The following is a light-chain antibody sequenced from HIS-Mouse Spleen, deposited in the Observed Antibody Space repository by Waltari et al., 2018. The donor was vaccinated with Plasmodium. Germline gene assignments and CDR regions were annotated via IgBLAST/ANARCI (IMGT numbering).Light chain of an antibody. CDR1: NIGSKN. J-gene: IGLJ3*02. CDR2: RDS. V-gene: IGLV3-9*01. CDR3: YSTDSSGNHRV. Sequence: SYELTQPLSVSVALGQTARITCGGNNIGSKNVHWYQQKPGQAPVLGIYRDSNRPSGIPGRFSGSSSGTMATLTISGAQVEDEADYYCYSTDSSGNHRVFGGGTKLTVL.